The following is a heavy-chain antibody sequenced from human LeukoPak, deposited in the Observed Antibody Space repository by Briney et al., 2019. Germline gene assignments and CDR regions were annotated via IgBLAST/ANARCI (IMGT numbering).Heavy chain of an antibody. CDR3: ARDDGRGVVTPY. Sequence: SETLSLTCTVSGYSISSGYYWGWIRQPPGKGMEWIGSIYYSGRTFYNPSLKSRVTISVDTSRNQFSLKLSSVTAADTAVYYCARDDGRGVVTPYWGQGTLVTVSS. CDR2: IYYSGRT. D-gene: IGHD2-21*02. V-gene: IGHV4-38-2*02. J-gene: IGHJ4*02. CDR1: GYSISSGYY.